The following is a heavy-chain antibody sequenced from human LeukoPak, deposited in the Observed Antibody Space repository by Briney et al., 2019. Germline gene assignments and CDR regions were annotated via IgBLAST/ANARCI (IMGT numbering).Heavy chain of an antibody. V-gene: IGHV1-2*02. CDR2: INPNSGGT. J-gene: IGHJ4*02. CDR3: ASFTMVRGASAPFDY. Sequence: ASVKVSCKASGYTFTGYYMHWVRQAPGQGHEWMGWINPNSGGTNYAQKFQGRVTMTRDTSISTAYMELSRLRSDDTAVYYCASFTMVRGASAPFDYWGQGTLVTVSS. CDR1: GYTFTGYY. D-gene: IGHD3-10*01.